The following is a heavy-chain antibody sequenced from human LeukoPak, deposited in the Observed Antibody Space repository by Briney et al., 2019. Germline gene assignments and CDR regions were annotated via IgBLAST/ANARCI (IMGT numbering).Heavy chain of an antibody. V-gene: IGHV4-34*01. CDR2: INHSGST. CDR3: ARKQNYYFDH. J-gene: IGHJ4*02. Sequence: SETLSLTCAVYGGSFSGYYWSWTRQPPGKGLEWIGEINHSGSTNYNPSLKSRVTISVDTSKNQFSLKLSSVTAADTAVYYCARKQNYYFDHWGQGTLVAVSS. CDR1: GGSFSGYY. D-gene: IGHD1-7*01.